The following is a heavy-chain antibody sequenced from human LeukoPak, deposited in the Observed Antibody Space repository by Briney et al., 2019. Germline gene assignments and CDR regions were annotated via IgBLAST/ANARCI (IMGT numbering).Heavy chain of an antibody. J-gene: IGHJ5*02. D-gene: IGHD6-13*01. CDR2: ILHTGST. V-gene: IGHV4-34*12. CDR3: ARGPAAVHP. Sequence: SETLSLTCAVSGYSLTNHYWIWIRQPPGKGLEWIGEILHTGSTHYNPSFKSRVSISIDMSKNQFFLSFPSVTAADTAVYYCARGPAAVHPWGQGTLITVSS. CDR1: GYSLTNHY.